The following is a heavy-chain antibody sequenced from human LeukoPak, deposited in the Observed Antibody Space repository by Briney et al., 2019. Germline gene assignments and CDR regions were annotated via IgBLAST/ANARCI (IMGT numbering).Heavy chain of an antibody. J-gene: IGHJ4*02. CDR3: ATSRFGELFSPFDY. D-gene: IGHD3-10*01. Sequence: ASVKISCQVSGYTFTDYYMHWVQQAPGKGLEWMGLVDHEVGETIYAENVQGRVTITADTSTDTAYMELSSLRSEDTAVYYCATSRFGELFSPFDYWGQGTLVTVSS. CDR1: GYTFTDYY. CDR2: VDHEVGET. V-gene: IGHV1-69-2*01.